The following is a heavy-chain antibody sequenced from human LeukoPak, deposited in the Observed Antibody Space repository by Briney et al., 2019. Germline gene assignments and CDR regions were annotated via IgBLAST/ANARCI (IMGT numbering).Heavy chain of an antibody. CDR2: ISGSGGST. J-gene: IGHJ6*02. Sequence: GGSLRLSCAASGFNFSSYAMSWVRQAPGKGLEWVSAISGSGGSTYYADSVKGRFTISRDNSKNTLYLQMNSLRAEDTAVYYCAKVVWFGELSYYYGMDVWGQGTTVTVSS. CDR3: AKVVWFGELSYYYGMDV. V-gene: IGHV3-23*01. D-gene: IGHD3-10*01. CDR1: GFNFSSYA.